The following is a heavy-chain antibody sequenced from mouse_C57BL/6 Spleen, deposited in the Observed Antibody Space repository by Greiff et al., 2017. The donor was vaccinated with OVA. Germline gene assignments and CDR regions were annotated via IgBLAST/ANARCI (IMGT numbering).Heavy chain of an antibody. Sequence: QVQLQQSGAELVRPGPSVKLSCKASGYTFTSYWMHWVKQRPGQGLEWIGVIDPSDSYTNYNQKFKGKATLTVDTSSSTAYMQLSSLTSEDSAVYYCAREGNYDAMDYWGQGTSVTVSS. D-gene: IGHD2-1*01. CDR2: IDPSDSYT. CDR1: GYTFTSYW. CDR3: AREGNYDAMDY. J-gene: IGHJ4*01. V-gene: IGHV1-59*01.